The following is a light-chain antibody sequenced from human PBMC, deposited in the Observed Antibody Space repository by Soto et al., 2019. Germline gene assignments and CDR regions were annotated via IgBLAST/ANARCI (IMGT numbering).Light chain of an antibody. CDR2: AAY. V-gene: IGKV1-27*01. J-gene: IGKJ1*01. CDR1: QGISNY. Sequence: DIQMTQSPSSLSASVGDRVTITCRASQGISNYSAWYQQKPGKVPKLLIYAAYTLQSGVPSRFSGSGSGTDFTITISSLQPYDVATYYCQKYNSAPQSFGQGTKVEIK. CDR3: QKYNSAPQS.